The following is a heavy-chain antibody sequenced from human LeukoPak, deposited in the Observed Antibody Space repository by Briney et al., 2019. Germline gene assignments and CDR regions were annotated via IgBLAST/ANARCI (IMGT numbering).Heavy chain of an antibody. CDR1: GFTFSSHW. Sequence: GGSLRLSCAASGFTFSSHWMHWVRQAPGKGLVWVSRINGDGSNTTYADSVRGRFTISRENAKNTLYLKINSLRAEDTAVYHCARSKSWYSPDAFDIWGQGTMVTVSS. D-gene: IGHD2-15*01. V-gene: IGHV3-74*03. CDR3: ARSKSWYSPDAFDI. CDR2: INGDGSNT. J-gene: IGHJ3*02.